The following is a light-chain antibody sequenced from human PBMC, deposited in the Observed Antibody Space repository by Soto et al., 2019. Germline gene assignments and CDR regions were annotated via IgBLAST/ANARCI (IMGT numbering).Light chain of an antibody. V-gene: IGLV1-44*01. CDR3: AAWDDSLNGVI. CDR2: NYN. Sequence: QSVLTQPPSASGTPGQRVTISCSGSSSNIGSNTVHWYQHLPGTAPKLLIYNYNQRPSGVPDRFSGSKSGTSASLAISGLPSDDEADYYCAAWDDSLNGVIFGGGTKVTVL. J-gene: IGLJ2*01. CDR1: SSNIGSNT.